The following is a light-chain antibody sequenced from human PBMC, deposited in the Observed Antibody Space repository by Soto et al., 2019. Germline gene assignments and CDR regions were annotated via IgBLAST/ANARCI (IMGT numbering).Light chain of an antibody. V-gene: IGLV2-14*03. J-gene: IGLJ1*01. CDR1: SSDVGGYNY. Sequence: QSVLTQPASVSGCPGQSITISCTGTSSDVGGYNYVSWYQQHPGRAPKLMIYDVSNRPSGVSNRFSGSKSGNTASLTISGLQAEDEADYYCGSYTSSSPYVFGSGTKLTVL. CDR3: GSYTSSSPYV. CDR2: DVS.